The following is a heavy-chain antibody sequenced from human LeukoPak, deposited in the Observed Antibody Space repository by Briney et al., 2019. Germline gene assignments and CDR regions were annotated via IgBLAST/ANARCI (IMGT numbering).Heavy chain of an antibody. D-gene: IGHD3-22*01. J-gene: IGHJ3*02. CDR1: GGSISSSSYY. CDR3: ARDERDTYYYDRVRGGFDI. CDR2: IYYSGST. V-gene: IGHV4-39*07. Sequence: SETLSLTCTVSGGSISSSSYYWGWIRQPPGKGLEWIGSIYYSGSTYYNPSLKSRVTISVDTSKNQFSLKLSSVTAADTAVYYCARDERDTYYYDRVRGGFDIWGQGTMVTVSS.